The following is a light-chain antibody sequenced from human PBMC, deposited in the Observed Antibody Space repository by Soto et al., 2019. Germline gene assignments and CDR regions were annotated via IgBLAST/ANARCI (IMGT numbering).Light chain of an antibody. Sequence: QLVLTQPPSASASLGASVTLTCTLSSGYSNYKVDWFQQRPGKGPRFVMRVGTGGIVGSKGDGIPDRFSVLGSGLNRNLTINNIQEEDESDYHCGADHGSGSRFVRVFGGGTKLTVL. CDR2: VGTGGIVG. CDR3: GADHGSGSRFVRV. J-gene: IGLJ3*02. V-gene: IGLV9-49*01. CDR1: SGYSNYK.